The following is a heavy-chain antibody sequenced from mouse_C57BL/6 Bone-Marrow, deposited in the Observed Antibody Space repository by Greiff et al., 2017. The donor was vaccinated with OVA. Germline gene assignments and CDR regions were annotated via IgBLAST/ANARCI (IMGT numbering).Heavy chain of an antibody. J-gene: IGHJ3*01. CDR2: INPNNGGT. CDR1: GYTFTDYY. CDR3: AREGDYYGSSYGFAY. D-gene: IGHD1-1*01. Sequence: EVQLQQSGPELVKPGASVKISCKASGYTFTDYYMNWVKQSHGKSLEWIGDINPNNGGTSYNQKFKGKATLTVDKSSSTAYMELRSLTSEDSAVYYWAREGDYYGSSYGFAYWGQGTLVTVSA. V-gene: IGHV1-26*01.